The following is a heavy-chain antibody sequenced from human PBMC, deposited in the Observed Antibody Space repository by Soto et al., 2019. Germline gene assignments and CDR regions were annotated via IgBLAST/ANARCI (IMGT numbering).Heavy chain of an antibody. CDR3: ARDLGGYCSSTSCFTYYYGMDV. Sequence: GASVKVSCKASGYTFTGYYMHWVRQAPGQGLEWMGWINPNSGGTNYAQKFQGRVTMTRDTSISTAYMELSRLRSDDTAVYYCARDLGGYCSSTSCFTYYYGMDVWGQGTTVTVS. CDR2: INPNSGGT. CDR1: GYTFTGYY. V-gene: IGHV1-2*02. J-gene: IGHJ6*02. D-gene: IGHD2-2*01.